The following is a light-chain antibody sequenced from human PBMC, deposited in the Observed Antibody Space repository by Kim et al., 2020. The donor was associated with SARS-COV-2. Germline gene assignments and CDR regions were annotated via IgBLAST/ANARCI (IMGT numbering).Light chain of an antibody. CDR1: QSVSSN. CDR2: GAS. CDR3: QQYNSRSVA. Sequence: EIVMTQSPATLSVSPGERATLSCRASQSVSSNLAWYQQKPGPAPRLLLYGASTIATGIPARFSGSGSGTEFTLTISSLQPDDFAAYYCQQYNSRSVAFGGGTKVEIK. J-gene: IGKJ4*02. V-gene: IGKV3-15*01.